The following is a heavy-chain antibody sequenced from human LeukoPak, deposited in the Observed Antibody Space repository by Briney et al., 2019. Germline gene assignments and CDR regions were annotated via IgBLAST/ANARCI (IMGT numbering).Heavy chain of an antibody. CDR2: IYYSGST. CDR3: ARGTYYYDSSGYWDWFDP. J-gene: IGHJ5*02. D-gene: IGHD3-22*01. V-gene: IGHV4-31*03. Sequence: SETLSLTCTVSGGSISSGGYYLSWIRPHPRKGLEWIGYIYYSGSTYYNPSLKSRVTISVDTSKNQFSLKLSSVTAADTAVYYCARGTYYYDSSGYWDWFDPWGQGTLVTVSS. CDR1: GGSISSGGYY.